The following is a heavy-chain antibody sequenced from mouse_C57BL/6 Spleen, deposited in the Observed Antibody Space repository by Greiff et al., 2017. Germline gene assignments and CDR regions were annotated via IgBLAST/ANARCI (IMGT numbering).Heavy chain of an antibody. CDR3: AGIPCYFDY. V-gene: IGHV5-17*01. D-gene: IGHD4-1*01. CDR1: GFTFSDYG. Sequence: EVQLVESGGGLVKPGGSLKLSCAASGFTFSDYGMHWVRQAPEKGLEWVAYISSGSSSIYYADTVKGRFTISRDNAKNTLFLHMTSLRSEDTAMYYGAGIPCYFDYWGQGTTVTVSS. CDR2: ISSGSSSI. J-gene: IGHJ2*01.